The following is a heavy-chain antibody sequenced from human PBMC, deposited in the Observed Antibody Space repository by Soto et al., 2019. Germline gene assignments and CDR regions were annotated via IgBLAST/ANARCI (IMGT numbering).Heavy chain of an antibody. V-gene: IGHV4-39*01. CDR3: ASLVFGSENWFDP. J-gene: IGHJ5*02. D-gene: IGHD2-15*01. CDR2: IYYSGST. CDR1: GGSISSISYY. Sequence: PSETLSLTCTVSGGSISSISYYWGWIRQPPGKGLEWIGSIYYSGSTYYNPSLKSRVTISVDTSKNQFSLKLSSVTAADTAVYYCASLVFGSENWFDPWGQGALVTVSS.